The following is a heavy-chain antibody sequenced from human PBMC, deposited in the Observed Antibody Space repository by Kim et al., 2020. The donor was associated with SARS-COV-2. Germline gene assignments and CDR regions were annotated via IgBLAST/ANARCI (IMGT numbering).Heavy chain of an antibody. V-gene: IGHV4-34*01. J-gene: IGHJ4*02. Sequence: STNYHPSLKSRVTISVDTSKIRFSLKLSSVVAADTAVYYCARGLGWYVNYWGQGTLVTVSS. CDR3: ARGLGWYVNY. CDR2: ST. D-gene: IGHD6-19*01.